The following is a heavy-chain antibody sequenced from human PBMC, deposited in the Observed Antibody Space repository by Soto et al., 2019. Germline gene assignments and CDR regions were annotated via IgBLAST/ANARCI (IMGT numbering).Heavy chain of an antibody. D-gene: IGHD1-26*01. CDR3: ARETMTLTSGSYSDGFVY. CDR1: GYTFTSYY. J-gene: IGHJ4*02. CDR2: INPSGGST. V-gene: IGHV1-46*01. Sequence: ASVKVSCKASGYTFTSYYMHWVRQAPGQGLEWMGIINPSGGSTSYAQKFQGRVTMTRDTSTSTVYMELSSLRSEDTAVYYCARETMTLTSGSYSDGFVYWGQGTLVTVSS.